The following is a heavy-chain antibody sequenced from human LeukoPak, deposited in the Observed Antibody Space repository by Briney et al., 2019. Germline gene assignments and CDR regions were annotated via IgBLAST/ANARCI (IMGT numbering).Heavy chain of an antibody. CDR3: ARGHWGYSGSYYFDY. CDR1: GGTFSSYA. CDR2: IIPILGIA. V-gene: IGHV1-69*04. D-gene: IGHD5-12*01. J-gene: IGHJ4*02. Sequence: SVKVSCKASGGTFSSYAISWVRQAPGQGLEWMGRIIPILGIANYAQKFQGRVTITADKSTSTAYMELSSLRSEDTAVYYCARGHWGYSGSYYFDYWGQGTLVTVSS.